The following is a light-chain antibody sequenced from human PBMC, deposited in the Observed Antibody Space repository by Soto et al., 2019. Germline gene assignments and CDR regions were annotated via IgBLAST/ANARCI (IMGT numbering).Light chain of an antibody. J-gene: IGKJ2*01. Sequence: DIQMTQSPSSLSASVGDRVTITCRASQSISSYLNWYQQKPGKAPKLLIYAASSLQSGVPSRFSGSGSGTDFTLTISSLQHEDFATYYCQQSYSTPPKYTFGQGTKLEIK. V-gene: IGKV1-39*01. CDR2: AAS. CDR3: QQSYSTPPKYT. CDR1: QSISSY.